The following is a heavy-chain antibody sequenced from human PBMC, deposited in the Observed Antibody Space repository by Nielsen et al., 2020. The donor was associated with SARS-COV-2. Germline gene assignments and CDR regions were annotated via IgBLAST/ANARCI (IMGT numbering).Heavy chain of an antibody. Sequence: GESLKISCAASGFTFSSYAMSWVRQAPGKGLEWVSAISGSGGSTYYADSVKGRFTISRDNSKNTLYLQMNSLRAEDTAVYYCARGPTVRGWFDPWGQGTLVTVSS. V-gene: IGHV3-23*01. CDR3: ARGPTVRGWFDP. CDR1: GFTFSSYA. CDR2: ISGSGGST. J-gene: IGHJ5*02. D-gene: IGHD4-17*01.